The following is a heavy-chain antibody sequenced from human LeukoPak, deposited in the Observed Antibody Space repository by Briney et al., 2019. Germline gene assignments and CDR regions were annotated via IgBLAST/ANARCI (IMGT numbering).Heavy chain of an antibody. J-gene: IGHJ6*02. Sequence: PGGSLRLSCAASGFTFSSYSMNWVRQAPGKGLEWVSSISSSSSYIYYADSVKGRFTISRDNAKNSLYLQMNSLRAEDTAVYYCARDPTYYDILTGYDHYCYYGMDVWGQGTTVTVSS. V-gene: IGHV3-21*01. CDR1: GFTFSSYS. CDR3: ARDPTYYDILTGYDHYCYYGMDV. D-gene: IGHD3-9*01. CDR2: ISSSSSYI.